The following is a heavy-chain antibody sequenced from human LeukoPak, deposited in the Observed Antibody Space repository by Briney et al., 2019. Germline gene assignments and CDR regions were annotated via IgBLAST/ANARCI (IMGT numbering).Heavy chain of an antibody. CDR2: ISAYNGNT. CDR1: GYTLHRYD. Sequence: ASVKASYQASGYTLHRYDLIWVRQAPGHRLEWMGWISAYNGNTNYAQKLQSRVTMTTDTSTSTAYMELRSLRSDDTAVYYCAVGGYGDYVFDYWGQGTLVIVSS. CDR3: AVGGYGDYVFDY. J-gene: IGHJ4*02. D-gene: IGHD4-17*01. V-gene: IGHV1-18*04.